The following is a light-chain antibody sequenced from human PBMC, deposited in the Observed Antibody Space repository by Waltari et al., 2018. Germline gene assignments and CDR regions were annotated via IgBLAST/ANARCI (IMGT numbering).Light chain of an antibody. CDR3: QQTYSAPYT. V-gene: IGKV1-39*01. J-gene: IGKJ2*01. CDR1: QSITTY. Sequence: DIQMTQSPSSLSASVGERLTITCRASQSITTYLNWFQHKPGKAPDLLIYAVSNLQSGVPSRFSGSGSGTDFTLTISSLQPEDFATYYCQQTYSAPYTFGQGTKLEIK. CDR2: AVS.